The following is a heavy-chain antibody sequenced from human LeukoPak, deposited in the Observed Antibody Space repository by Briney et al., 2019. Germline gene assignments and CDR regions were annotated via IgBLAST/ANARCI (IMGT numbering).Heavy chain of an antibody. D-gene: IGHD6-13*01. Sequence: PGGSLRLSCAASGFAFSSYGMHWVRQAPGKGLEWVAFIRYDGSNKYYADSVKGRFTISRDNSKNTLYLQMNSLRAEDTAVYYCAKDGSSSFDYWDQGTLVTVSS. J-gene: IGHJ4*02. CDR3: AKDGSSSFDY. V-gene: IGHV3-30*02. CDR1: GFAFSSYG. CDR2: IRYDGSNK.